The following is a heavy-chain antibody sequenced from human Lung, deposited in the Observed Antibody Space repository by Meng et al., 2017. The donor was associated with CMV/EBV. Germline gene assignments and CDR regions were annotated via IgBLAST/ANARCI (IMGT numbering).Heavy chain of an antibody. Sequence: SVKVSCKASGGIFSRYAVHWVQQAPGQGLEWMGRIIPILGTANYAQSFQDRVTITTDESTSTAYMELSSLRSEDTAVYYCAREPDYSSGSDVFDIWGQGTTVTVSS. CDR3: AREPDYSSGSDVFDI. CDR2: IIPILGTA. J-gene: IGHJ3*02. CDR1: GGIFSRYA. D-gene: IGHD6-19*01. V-gene: IGHV1-69*05.